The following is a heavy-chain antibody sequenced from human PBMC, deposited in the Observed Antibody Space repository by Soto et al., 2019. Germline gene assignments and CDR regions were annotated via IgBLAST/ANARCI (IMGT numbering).Heavy chain of an antibody. CDR1: GYSFTRYG. CDR2: INTYNGNT. Sequence: GASGKVSCKASGYSFTRYGIAWARQAPGQGLEWMGWINTYNGNTNYAQNLQGRVTLTTDTSTSTAYMELTSLRSNDTAIYYCAMVDVYVTPSPQDVWGQGTTVTVSS. V-gene: IGHV1-18*01. CDR3: AMVDVYVTPSPQDV. D-gene: IGHD3-16*01. J-gene: IGHJ6*02.